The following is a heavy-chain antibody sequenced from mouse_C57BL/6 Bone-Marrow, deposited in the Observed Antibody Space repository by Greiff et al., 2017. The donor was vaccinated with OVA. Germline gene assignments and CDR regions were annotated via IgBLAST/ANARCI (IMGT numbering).Heavy chain of an antibody. CDR3: ARDALGTPHWYFDV. Sequence: EVNVVESGGGLVQSGRSLRLSCATSGFTFSDFYMEWVRQAPGKGLEWIAASRNKANDYTTEYSASVKGRFIVSRDTSQSILYLQMNALRAEDTAIYYCARDALGTPHWYFDVWGTGTTVTVSS. D-gene: IGHD3-3*01. CDR1: GFTFSDFY. V-gene: IGHV7-1*01. J-gene: IGHJ1*03. CDR2: SRNKANDYTT.